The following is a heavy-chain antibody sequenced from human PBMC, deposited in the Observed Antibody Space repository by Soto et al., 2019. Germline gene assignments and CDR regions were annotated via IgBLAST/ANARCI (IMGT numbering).Heavy chain of an antibody. CDR2: LNSDGSST. Sequence: GGSLRLSCAASGFTFSDYWMHWVRQAPGKGLVWVSRLNSDGSSTTYADSVKGRFTISRDNAKNMLYLQMNSLRAEDTAVYYCARAICSGGSCYRSFDCWGQGTLVTVSS. V-gene: IGHV3-74*01. J-gene: IGHJ4*02. CDR1: GFTFSDYW. CDR3: ARAICSGGSCYRSFDC. D-gene: IGHD2-15*01.